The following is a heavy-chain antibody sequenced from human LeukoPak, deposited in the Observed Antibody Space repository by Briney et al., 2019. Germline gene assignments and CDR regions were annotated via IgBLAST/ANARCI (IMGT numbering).Heavy chain of an antibody. Sequence: ASVKVSCKASGYTFTGYYMHWVRQAPGQGLEWMGWIHPDSGGSNCAQKFQGRVTLTRDTSIDTAYMELSRLRSDDTAVYYCASPYYYGSGSTDAFDIWGQGTMVTVSS. D-gene: IGHD3-10*01. J-gene: IGHJ3*02. V-gene: IGHV1-2*02. CDR1: GYTFTGYY. CDR2: IHPDSGGS. CDR3: ASPYYYGSGSTDAFDI.